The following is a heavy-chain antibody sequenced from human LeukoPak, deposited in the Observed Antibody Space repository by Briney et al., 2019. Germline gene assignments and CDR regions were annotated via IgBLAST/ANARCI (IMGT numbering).Heavy chain of an antibody. V-gene: IGHV3-7*03. CDR2: IKQDGSEK. CDR1: GFTFSSYW. J-gene: IGHJ6*03. Sequence: GGSLRLSCAASGFTFSSYWMSWVRQAPGKGLEWVANIKQDGSEKYYVDSVKGRFTISRDNAKNSLYLQMNSLRAEDTALYYCAREGVGYCSGGSCYYYYYYMDVWGKGTTVTVSS. CDR3: AREGVGYCSGGSCYYYYYYMDV. D-gene: IGHD2-15*01.